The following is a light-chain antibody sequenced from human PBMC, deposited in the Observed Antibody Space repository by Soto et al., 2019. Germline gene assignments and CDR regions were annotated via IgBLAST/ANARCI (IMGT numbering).Light chain of an antibody. Sequence: IVMTQSPATLSVSPGERATLSCRASRGISSNLAWYQQKPGQAPRLLIYDASTRATGIPARFSGSGSGTEFTLTISSLQSEDFAIYYCQQYGGVPYTFGQGTKLEIK. CDR2: DAS. CDR3: QQYGGVPYT. CDR1: RGISSN. J-gene: IGKJ2*01. V-gene: IGKV3-15*01.